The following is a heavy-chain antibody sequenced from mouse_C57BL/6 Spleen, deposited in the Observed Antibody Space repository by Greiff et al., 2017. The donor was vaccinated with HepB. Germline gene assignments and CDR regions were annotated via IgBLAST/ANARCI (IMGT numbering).Heavy chain of an antibody. CDR2: ISDGGSYT. CDR3: AREGGY. J-gene: IGHJ2*01. CDR1: GFTFSSYA. Sequence: DVKLQESGGGLVKPGGSLKLSCAASGFTFSSYAMSWVRQTPEKRLEWVATISDGGSYTYYPDNVKGRFTISRDNAKNNLYLQMSHLKSEDTAMYYCAREGGYWGQGTTLTVSS. V-gene: IGHV5-4*01.